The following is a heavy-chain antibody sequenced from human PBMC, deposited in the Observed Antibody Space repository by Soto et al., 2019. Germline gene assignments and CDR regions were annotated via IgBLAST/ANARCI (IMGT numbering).Heavy chain of an antibody. CDR2: ISGSGGST. Sequence: VGSLRLSCAASGFTFSSYAMSWVRQAPGKGLEWVSAISGSGGSTYYADSVKGRFTISRDNSKNTLYLQMNSLRAEDTAVYYCAKLSGYRYYYYGMDVWGQGTTVTVSS. J-gene: IGHJ6*02. V-gene: IGHV3-23*01. CDR3: AKLSGYRYYYYGMDV. D-gene: IGHD2-2*02. CDR1: GFTFSSYA.